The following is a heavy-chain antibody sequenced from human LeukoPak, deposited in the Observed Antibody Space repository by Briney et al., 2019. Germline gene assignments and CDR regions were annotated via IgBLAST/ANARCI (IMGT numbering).Heavy chain of an antibody. J-gene: IGHJ4*02. D-gene: IGHD1-26*01. Sequence: GSLRLSCAASGFSISAYWMSWVRQAPGKGLEWVANIKQDGSEEYYVESVKGRFTISRDNAKNSLHLQMNSLRAEDTAVYYCARDKIVGATKFDYWGQGTLVTVSS. CDR3: ARDKIVGATKFDY. CDR1: GFSISAYW. V-gene: IGHV3-7*03. CDR2: IKQDGSEE.